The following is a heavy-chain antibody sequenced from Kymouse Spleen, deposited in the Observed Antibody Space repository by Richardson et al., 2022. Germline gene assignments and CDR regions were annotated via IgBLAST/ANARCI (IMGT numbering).Heavy chain of an antibody. D-gene: IGHD1-7*01. V-gene: IGHV3-9*01. CDR1: GFTFDDYA. Sequence: EVQLVESGGGLVQPGRSLRLSCAASGFTFDDYAMHWVRQAPGKGLEWVSGISWNSGSIGYADSVKGRFTISRDNAKNSLYLQMNSLRAEDTALYYCAKDIDITGTTEAFDIWGQGTMVTVSS. CDR2: ISWNSGSI. CDR3: AKDIDITGTTEAFDI. J-gene: IGHJ3*02.